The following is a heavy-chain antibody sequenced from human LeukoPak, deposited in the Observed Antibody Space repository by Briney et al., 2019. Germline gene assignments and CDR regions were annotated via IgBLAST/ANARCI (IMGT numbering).Heavy chain of an antibody. J-gene: IGHJ3*02. V-gene: IGHV3-23*01. D-gene: IGHD2-15*01. CDR3: AKDKAYCSGGSCYNAFDI. CDR1: GFTFSSYA. CDR2: ISGSGGST. Sequence: GGSLRLSCTASGFTFSSYAMSWVRQASGKGLEWVSGISGSGGSTYYADSVKGRFTISRDNSKNTLYLQMNSLRAEDTAVYYCAKDKAYCSGGSCYNAFDIWGQGTMVTVSS.